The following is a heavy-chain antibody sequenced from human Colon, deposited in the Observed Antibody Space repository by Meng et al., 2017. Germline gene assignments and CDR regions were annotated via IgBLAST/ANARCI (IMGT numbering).Heavy chain of an antibody. D-gene: IGHD4-17*01. Sequence: QWHLQESGPGLVKPSQTLSLTCTVSGGSISSGGFYWSWIRQHPGKGLEWIGYIYYSGSTYYNPSLRSRVAISIDTSKNQFSLKLTSVTAADTAVYFCARTNYGDYNWFDPWGQGTLVTVSS. J-gene: IGHJ5*02. V-gene: IGHV4-31*03. CDR3: ARTNYGDYNWFDP. CDR2: IYYSGST. CDR1: GGSISSGGFY.